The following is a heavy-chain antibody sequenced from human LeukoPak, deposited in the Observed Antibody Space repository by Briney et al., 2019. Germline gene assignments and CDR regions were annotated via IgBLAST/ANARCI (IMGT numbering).Heavy chain of an antibody. CDR1: GFTFSSYA. V-gene: IGHV3-23*01. Sequence: GGSLRLSCAASGFTFSSYAMTWVRQAPGKGLEWVSGISGSGGSTHYADSVKGRFTISRDNSKNTLYLQMNSLRAEDTAVYYCARWDIRGTAHQLDYWGQGTLVTVSS. CDR2: ISGSGGST. CDR3: ARWDIRGTAHQLDY. D-gene: IGHD1-7*01. J-gene: IGHJ4*02.